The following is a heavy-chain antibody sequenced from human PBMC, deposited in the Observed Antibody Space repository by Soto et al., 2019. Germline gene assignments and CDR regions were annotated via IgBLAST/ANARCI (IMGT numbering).Heavy chain of an antibody. J-gene: IGHJ4*02. CDR3: ARDRGGYNYNFDY. CDR2: IIPIFGTA. Sequence: GASVKVSCKASGGTFSSYAISWVRQAPGQGLEWMGGIIPIFGTANYAQKFQGRVTITADEYKSTAYMELSSLRSEDKAVYYCARDRGGYNYNFDYWGQGTLVTVCS. D-gene: IGHD5-12*01. CDR1: GGTFSSYA. V-gene: IGHV1-69*13.